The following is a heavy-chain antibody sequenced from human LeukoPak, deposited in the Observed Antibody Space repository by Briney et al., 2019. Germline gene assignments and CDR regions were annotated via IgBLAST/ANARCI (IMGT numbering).Heavy chain of an antibody. Sequence: GASVKVSCKASGYTFTSYDINWVRQATGQGLEWMGWMNPNSGNTGYAQKFQGRATMTRNTSISTAYMELSSLRSEDTAVYYCARVSYDSSGYTNWFDPWGQGTLVTVSS. V-gene: IGHV1-8*01. CDR3: ARVSYDSSGYTNWFDP. J-gene: IGHJ5*02. CDR1: GYTFTSYD. D-gene: IGHD3-22*01. CDR2: MNPNSGNT.